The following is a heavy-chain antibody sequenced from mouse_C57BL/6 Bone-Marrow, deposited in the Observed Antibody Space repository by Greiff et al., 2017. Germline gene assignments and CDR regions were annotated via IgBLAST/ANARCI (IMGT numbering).Heavy chain of an antibody. J-gene: IGHJ1*03. CDR1: GYTFTSYW. CDR2: IDPSDSYT. Sequence: VKLQQPGAELVKPGASVKLSCKASGYTFTSYWMQWVKQRPGQGLEWIGEIDPSDSYTNYNQKFKGKATLTVDTSSSTAYMQLSSLTSEDSAVYYCARLELITTVVAPSYWYFDVWGTGTTVTVSS. CDR3: ARLELITTVVAPSYWYFDV. V-gene: IGHV1-50*01. D-gene: IGHD1-1*01.